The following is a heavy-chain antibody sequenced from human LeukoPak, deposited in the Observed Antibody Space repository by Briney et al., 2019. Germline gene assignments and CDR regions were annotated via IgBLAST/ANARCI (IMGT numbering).Heavy chain of an antibody. D-gene: IGHD3-22*01. Sequence: PSETLSLTCTVSGGSLSSYYWSWIRQPPGKGLEWIGYIYTSGSTNYNPSLKSRVTILADTSKNQLSLKLSSVTAADTAVYYCARATGNYYDSSGYHLDYRGQGTLVTVSS. J-gene: IGHJ4*02. CDR3: ARATGNYYDSSGYHLDY. V-gene: IGHV4-4*09. CDR2: IYTSGST. CDR1: GGSLSSYY.